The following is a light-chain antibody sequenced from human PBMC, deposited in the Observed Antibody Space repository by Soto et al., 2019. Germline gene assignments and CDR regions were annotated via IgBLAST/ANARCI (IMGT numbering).Light chain of an antibody. CDR1: TSNVGSNL. CDR3: AVWDDSLSGVV. CDR2: NDY. Sequence: QSVLAQPPSASGTPGQRVTISCSGGTSNVGSNLASWYQQLPGSAPKLLIYNDYERPSGVPDRFSGSKSGTSASLGISGLWSEDEADYFCAVWDDSLSGVVFGGGTKLTVL. V-gene: IGLV1-47*02. J-gene: IGLJ2*01.